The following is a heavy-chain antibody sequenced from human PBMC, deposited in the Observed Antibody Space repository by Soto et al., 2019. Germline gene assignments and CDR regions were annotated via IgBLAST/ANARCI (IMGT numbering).Heavy chain of an antibody. J-gene: IGHJ4*02. CDR2: ISFNGGST. D-gene: IGHD3-10*01. V-gene: IGHV3-64*04. Sequence: GGSLRLSCSASGFSFSSYAMHWVRQAPGKGPEYVSVISFNGGSTYYADSVKGRFTISRDNSKNTLYLQMNSLRAEDTAVYYCAKLPGVTPGVPELYYFDYWGQGTLVTVSS. CDR3: AKLPGVTPGVPELYYFDY. CDR1: GFSFSSYA.